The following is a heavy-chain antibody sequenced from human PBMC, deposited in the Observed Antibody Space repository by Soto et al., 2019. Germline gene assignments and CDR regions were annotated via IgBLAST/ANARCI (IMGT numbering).Heavy chain of an antibody. V-gene: IGHV3-7*03. CDR2: IKQDGREA. CDR1: GFTFSSYW. Sequence: GGSLRLSCAVSGFTFSSYWMSWVRRAPGGGLEWVANIKQDGREASYVDSVKGRFTISRDNANNSVFLLMTSLRAEDKAMYYCERSGLSGPANLDSWGQGALATVSS. D-gene: IGHD2-8*02. CDR3: ERSGLSGPANLDS. J-gene: IGHJ4*02.